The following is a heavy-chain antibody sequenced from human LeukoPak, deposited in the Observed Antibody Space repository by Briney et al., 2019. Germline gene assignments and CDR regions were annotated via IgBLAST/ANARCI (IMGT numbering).Heavy chain of an antibody. CDR2: ISGSGGNT. J-gene: IGHJ4*02. CDR1: GFTFNSYV. CDR3: AKRYCSGGSCYHFDY. V-gene: IGHV3-23*01. D-gene: IGHD2-15*01. Sequence: PGGSLRLSCAASGFTFNSYVMSWVRQAPGKGLEWVSVISGSGGNTYYADSVKGRFTISRDNSKNTLYLQMNSLRAEDTAVYYCAKRYCSGGSCYHFDYWGQGTLVTVSS.